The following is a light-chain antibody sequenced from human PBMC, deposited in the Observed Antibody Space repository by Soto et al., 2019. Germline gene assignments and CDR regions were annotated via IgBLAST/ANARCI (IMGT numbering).Light chain of an antibody. Sequence: EIVLTQSPGTLSLSPGERATLSCRASQSVSSNYVAWYQQKPGQAPRLPIYGASSRPTGIPDRFSGSGSGTDFTLTISRLEPEDCAVYYCQQYGNSPPNTFGGGTKVEIK. J-gene: IGKJ4*01. CDR1: QSVSSNY. V-gene: IGKV3-20*01. CDR2: GAS. CDR3: QQYGNSPPNT.